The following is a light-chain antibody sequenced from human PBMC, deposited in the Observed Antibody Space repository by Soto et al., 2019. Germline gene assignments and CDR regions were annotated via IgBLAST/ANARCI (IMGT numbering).Light chain of an antibody. CDR3: QQYNNWPS. Sequence: EILLTQSPATLSVSPVEGATVSCRASQTVSRNLAWYQQRPGQAPRLLIYDISNRAAGVPARFSGSGSETEFTLTIRSLQSEDFAVYFCQQYNNWPSFGQGTRLEIK. J-gene: IGKJ5*01. CDR1: QTVSRN. V-gene: IGKV3-15*01. CDR2: DIS.